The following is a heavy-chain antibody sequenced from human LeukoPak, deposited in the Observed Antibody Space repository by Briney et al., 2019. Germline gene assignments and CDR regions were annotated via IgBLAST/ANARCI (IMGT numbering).Heavy chain of an antibody. CDR1: GFSFSAYG. J-gene: IGHJ5*01. CDR3: TRRDGDNDRGFDF. CDR2: IWYDGSKK. V-gene: IGHV3-33*08. Sequence: GRSLRLSRAAAGFSFSAYGQHWVRPAAGQGLGGVAVIWYDGSKKYYADSVKGRFTISRDNSKNTLYLQMNNLKAEDTAVYFCTRRDGDNDRGFDFWGQGTLVSVSS. D-gene: IGHD4-17*01.